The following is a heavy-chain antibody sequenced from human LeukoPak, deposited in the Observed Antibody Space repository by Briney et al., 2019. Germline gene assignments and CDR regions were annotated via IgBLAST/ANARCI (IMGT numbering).Heavy chain of an antibody. D-gene: IGHD4-17*01. J-gene: IGHJ4*02. CDR1: GFTFSSYA. Sequence: GGSLRLFCAASGFTFSSYAMSWVRQAPGKGLEWVSGISGSGGSTYYADSVKGRFTISRDKSKNTMYLHMNSLSDEGTAVYYCAKGPSTVTTRGYFDYWGQGTLVTVSS. CDR3: AKGPSTVTTRGYFDY. CDR2: ISGSGGST. V-gene: IGHV3-23*01.